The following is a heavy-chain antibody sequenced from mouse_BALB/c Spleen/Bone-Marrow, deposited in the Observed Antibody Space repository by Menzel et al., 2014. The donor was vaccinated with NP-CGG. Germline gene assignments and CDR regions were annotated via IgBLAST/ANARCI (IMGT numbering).Heavy chain of an antibody. D-gene: IGHD2-4*01. CDR1: GFSLTTYG. CDR2: IWAGGST. Sequence: VMLVESGPGLVAPSQSLSLTCTVSGFSLTTYGVHWVRQPPGKGLEWLGVIWAGGSTNYNSALMSRLSISKDNSKSQVFLNMNSLQTDDTAMYYCARDHDYGLAFYAMDYWGQGTSVTVSS. CDR3: ARDHDYGLAFYAMDY. V-gene: IGHV2-9*02. J-gene: IGHJ4*01.